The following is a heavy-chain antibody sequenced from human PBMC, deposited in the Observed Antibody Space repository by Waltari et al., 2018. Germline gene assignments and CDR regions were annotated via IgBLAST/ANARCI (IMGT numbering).Heavy chain of an antibody. Sequence: QVQLVQSGAEVKKPGSSVKVSCKASGRTFRSYAISWVRQASGRGLEWMGGIIPIFGTANYAQKFQGRVTITADKSTSTAYMELSSLRSEDTAVYYCARGSADYYDSSGFLPYFDYWGQGTPVTVSS. CDR1: GRTFRSYA. V-gene: IGHV1-69*06. CDR3: ARGSADYYDSSGFLPYFDY. D-gene: IGHD3-22*01. J-gene: IGHJ4*02. CDR2: IIPIFGTA.